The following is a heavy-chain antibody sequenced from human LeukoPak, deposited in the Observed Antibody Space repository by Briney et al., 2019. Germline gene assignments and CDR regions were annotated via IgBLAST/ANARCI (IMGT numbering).Heavy chain of an antibody. CDR1: GYTFTGYY. Sequence: ASVTVSFTASGYTFTGYYMHWVRQAPGQGLEWMGWINPNSGGRNFSQKFQDRVIMTRDTSVSTAYMQLNRLTSDDTAVYYCARYGGGSYRGGAFDIWGQGTMITVSS. CDR2: INPNSGGR. D-gene: IGHD1-26*01. J-gene: IGHJ3*02. V-gene: IGHV1-2*02. CDR3: ARYGGGSYRGGAFDI.